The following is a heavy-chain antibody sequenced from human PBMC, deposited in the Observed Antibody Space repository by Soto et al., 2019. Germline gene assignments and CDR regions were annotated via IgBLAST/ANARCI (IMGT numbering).Heavy chain of an antibody. CDR2: ISAYNGNT. V-gene: IGHV1-18*01. CDR3: ARDHPGGYYQPLGY. CDR1: GYTFTSYG. J-gene: IGHJ4*02. Sequence: QVQLVQSGAEVKKPGASVKVSCKASGYTFTSYGISWVRQAPGQGLEWMGWISAYNGNTNYSQKLKGRVTITTDTSTSTAYMELKSLRSDDPAVYYCARDHPGGYYQPLGYWGQGTLVTVSA. D-gene: IGHD3-22*01.